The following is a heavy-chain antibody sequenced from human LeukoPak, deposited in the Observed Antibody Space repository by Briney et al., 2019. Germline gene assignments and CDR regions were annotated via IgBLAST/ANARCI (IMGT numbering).Heavy chain of an antibody. CDR2: IIPIFATT. Sequence: SVKVSCKASGGTFSSYAISWVRQAPGQGLEWMGGIIPIFATTNYAQKFQGRVTITADEFTSTAYMELSSLRSEDTAVYYCARQLERRYYYYMDVWGKGTTVTVSS. D-gene: IGHD1-1*01. CDR3: ARQLERRYYYYMDV. V-gene: IGHV1-69*13. J-gene: IGHJ6*03. CDR1: GGTFSSYA.